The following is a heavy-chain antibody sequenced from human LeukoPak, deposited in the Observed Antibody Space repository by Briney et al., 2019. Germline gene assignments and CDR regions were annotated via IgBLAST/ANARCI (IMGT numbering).Heavy chain of an antibody. V-gene: IGHV4-39*01. Sequence: PSETLSLTCTVSGGSISSSPYYWPWVRQPPGTRLEWIGSIFYSGNTYYNPSLQSRVTVSVDTSKNQFSLKLSSVTAADTAVYYCARPGGYDRQGYWGQGTLVAVSS. D-gene: IGHD3-22*01. CDR2: IFYSGNT. CDR1: GGSISSSPYY. CDR3: ARPGGYDRQGY. J-gene: IGHJ4*02.